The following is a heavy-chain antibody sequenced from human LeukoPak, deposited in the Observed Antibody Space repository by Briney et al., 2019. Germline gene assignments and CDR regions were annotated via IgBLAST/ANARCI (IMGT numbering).Heavy chain of an antibody. CDR1: GGSISSYY. D-gene: IGHD3-10*01. CDR3: ARYYGSGSYDLPYYYYGMDV. Sequence: PSETLSLTCTVSGGSISSYYWSWIRQPPGKGLEWIGYIYYSGSTNYNPSLKSRVTISVDTSKNQFSLKLSFVTAADTAVYYCARYYGSGSYDLPYYYYGMDVWGQGTTVTVSS. CDR2: IYYSGST. J-gene: IGHJ6*02. V-gene: IGHV4-59*01.